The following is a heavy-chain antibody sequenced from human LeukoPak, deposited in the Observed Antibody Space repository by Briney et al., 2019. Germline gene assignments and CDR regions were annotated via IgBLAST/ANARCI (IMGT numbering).Heavy chain of an antibody. J-gene: IGHJ4*02. V-gene: IGHV3-23*01. CDR1: GFTFGTYA. D-gene: IGHD6-13*01. CDR3: AKGGSQYSSSWFSTFDY. CDR2: ISGSGGST. Sequence: AGTLRLSCAASGFTFGTYAMSWVRQAPGKGLEWVSAISGSGGSTYYADSVKGRFTISRDNSKNALYLQINSLRAEDTAVYYCAKGGSQYSSSWFSTFDYWGQGTLVTVSS.